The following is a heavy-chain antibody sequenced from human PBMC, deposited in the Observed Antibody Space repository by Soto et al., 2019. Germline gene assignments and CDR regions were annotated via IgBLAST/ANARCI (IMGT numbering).Heavy chain of an antibody. V-gene: IGHV3-33*06. CDR2: IWAHGTDQ. CDR3: GKHIRSGSIAY. D-gene: IGHD1-1*01. Sequence: PGGSLRLSCAASGYSITNNGMHWVRQAPGKGLEWVALIWAHGTDQYYADSVKGRFTVSRDTSTNTVYLQMNSLRAEDTARYYCGKHIRSGSIAYWVHGTLVTVSS. CDR1: GYSITNNG. J-gene: IGHJ4*01.